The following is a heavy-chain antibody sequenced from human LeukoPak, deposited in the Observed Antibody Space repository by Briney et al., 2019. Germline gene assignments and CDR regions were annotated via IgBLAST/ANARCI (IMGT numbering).Heavy chain of an antibody. CDR2: IYYSGGT. D-gene: IGHD6-6*01. CDR3: ARLTIAARLTDD. V-gene: IGHV4-39*01. Sequence: SETLSLTCTVSGGSVSSSSYYWGWIRQPPGKGLEWIGSIYYSGGTYYNPSLKSRVTISVDTSKNQFSLKLSSVTAADTAVYYCARLTIAARLTDDWGQGTLVTVSS. J-gene: IGHJ4*02. CDR1: GGSVSSSSYY.